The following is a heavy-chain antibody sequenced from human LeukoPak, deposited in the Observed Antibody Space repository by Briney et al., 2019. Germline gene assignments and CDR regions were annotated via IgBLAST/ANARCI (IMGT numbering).Heavy chain of an antibody. V-gene: IGHV3-7*01. Sequence: GGSLRLSCAASGFSFSTYWMTWVRQAPEKGLEWVANIKQDGGDKYYVDSVKGRFTISRDNAKDSLYLQMNSVRAEDTAVYYCARINAQSHNFWSGYPHGWFDPWGQGTLVTVSS. CDR3: ARINAQSHNFWSGYPHGWFDP. J-gene: IGHJ5*02. D-gene: IGHD3-3*01. CDR2: IKQDGGDK. CDR1: GFSFSTYW.